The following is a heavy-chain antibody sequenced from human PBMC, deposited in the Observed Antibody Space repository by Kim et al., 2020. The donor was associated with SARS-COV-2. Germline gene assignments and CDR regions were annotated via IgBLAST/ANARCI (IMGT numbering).Heavy chain of an antibody. CDR3: ARDALLPSVAVYSNPGWYQTTYGMDV. CDR2: SNAGNGNT. CDR1: GYTFTSYA. V-gene: IGHV1-3*01. Sequence: ASVKVSCKASGYTFTSYAMHWVRQAPGQRLEWMGWSNAGNGNTKYSQKFQGRVTITRDTSASTAYMELSSLRSEDTAVYYCARDALLPSVAVYSNPGWYQTTYGMDVWGQGTTVTVSS. J-gene: IGHJ6*02. D-gene: IGHD4-4*01.